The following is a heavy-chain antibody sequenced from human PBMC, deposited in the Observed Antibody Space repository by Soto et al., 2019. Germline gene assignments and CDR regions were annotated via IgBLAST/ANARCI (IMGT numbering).Heavy chain of an antibody. CDR1: GFTFDGFA. D-gene: IGHD1-7*01. CDR2: ISRNSGSV. J-gene: IGHJ4*02. V-gene: IGHV3-9*01. CDR3: AKDFSDIWDYRCDFDY. Sequence: EVQLVESGGALVQPGRSLRLSCGASGFTFDGFAMHWVRQAPGKGLEWVSGISRNSGSVAYADSVKGRFTISRDNAKNSLYLQMNSLTPEDTALYYCAKDFSDIWDYRCDFDYWGQGTLVTVSS.